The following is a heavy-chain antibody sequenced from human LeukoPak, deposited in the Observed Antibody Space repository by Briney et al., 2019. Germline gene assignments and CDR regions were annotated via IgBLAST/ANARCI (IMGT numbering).Heavy chain of an antibody. CDR3: ARDCWAWDDSSGYYTQCFDY. CDR2: ISSSSSYI. CDR1: GFTVSSNY. Sequence: GGSLRLSCAASGFTVSSNYMSWVRQAPGKGLEWVSSISSSSSYIYYADSVKGRFTISRDNAKNSLYLQMNSLRAEDTAVYYCARDCWAWDDSSGYYTQCFDYWGQGTLVTVSS. D-gene: IGHD3-22*01. V-gene: IGHV3-21*01. J-gene: IGHJ4*02.